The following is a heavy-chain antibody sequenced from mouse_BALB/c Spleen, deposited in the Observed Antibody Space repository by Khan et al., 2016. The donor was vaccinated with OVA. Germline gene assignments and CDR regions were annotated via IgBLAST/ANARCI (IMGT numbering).Heavy chain of an antibody. CDR2: IDPANGNT. V-gene: IGHV14-3*02. J-gene: IGHJ2*01. Sequence: EVKLLESGAELVKPGASVKLSCTASGFNIKDTYMHWVKQRPEQGLEWIGRIDPANGNTKYDPKFQGKATITADTTSNTAYLQRSSRTSEDTAFYYCARINAWGQGTTLTVSS. CDR1: GFNIKDTY. CDR3: ARINA.